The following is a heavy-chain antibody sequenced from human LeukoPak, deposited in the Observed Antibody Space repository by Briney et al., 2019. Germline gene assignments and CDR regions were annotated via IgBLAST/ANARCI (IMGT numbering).Heavy chain of an antibody. J-gene: IGHJ4*02. CDR2: IYYSGST. CDR3: ARGTYASGSYVFDY. CDR1: GGSISSYY. Sequence: PSETLSLTCTVSGGSISSYYWSWIRQPPGKGLEWIGYIYYSGSTNYNPSLKSRVTISVDTSKNQFSLKLSSVTAADTALYYCARGTYASGSYVFDYWGQGTLVTVS. V-gene: IGHV4-59*01. D-gene: IGHD3-10*01.